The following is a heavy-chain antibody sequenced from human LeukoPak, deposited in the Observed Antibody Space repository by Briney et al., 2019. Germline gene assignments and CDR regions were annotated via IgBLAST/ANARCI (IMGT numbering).Heavy chain of an antibody. J-gene: IGHJ4*01. CDR2: IYYSGST. CDR3: AKTLRSVGSCYCDY. D-gene: IGHD2-15*01. CDR1: GGSISSYY. Sequence: PWETLSLTCSVSGGSISSYYWSWIRQPPGKGLKGIGNIYYSGSTNYNPSLTSRVTISVDTTKNQFSLKLSSVTAADNAVYYRAKTLRSVGSCYCDYWGQGTMVTVSS. V-gene: IGHV4-59*01.